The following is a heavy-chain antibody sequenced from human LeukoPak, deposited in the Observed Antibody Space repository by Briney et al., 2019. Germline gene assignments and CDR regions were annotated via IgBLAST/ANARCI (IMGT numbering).Heavy chain of an antibody. Sequence: GGSLRLSCAAPGFTFSNYWMTWVRQAPGKGLEWVAHINQDGSEEHYMDSAKARFTISGDNAKNSLSLQMNSLRAEDTAVYYCVRDGGVSGYDLLDYWGQGTLVTVSS. J-gene: IGHJ4*02. CDR1: GFTFSNYW. V-gene: IGHV3-7*01. D-gene: IGHD5-12*01. CDR2: INQDGSEE. CDR3: VRDGGVSGYDLLDY.